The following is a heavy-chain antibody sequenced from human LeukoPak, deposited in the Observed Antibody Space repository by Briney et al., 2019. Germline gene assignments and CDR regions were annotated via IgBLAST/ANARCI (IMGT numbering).Heavy chain of an antibody. V-gene: IGHV3-30*02. CDR3: ARGPPLYDSSGYAGWFDP. J-gene: IGHJ5*02. D-gene: IGHD3-22*01. CDR2: IRYDGSNK. CDR1: GFTFSSYG. Sequence: GGSLRLSCAASGFTFSSYGMHWVRQAPGKGLEWVAFIRYDGSNKYYADSVKGRFTISRDNSKNTLYLQMNSLRAEDTAVYYCARGPPLYDSSGYAGWFDPWGQGTLVTVSS.